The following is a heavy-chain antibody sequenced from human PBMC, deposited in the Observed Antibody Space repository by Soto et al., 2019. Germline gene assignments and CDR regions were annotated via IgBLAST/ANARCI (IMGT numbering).Heavy chain of an antibody. J-gene: IGHJ4*02. V-gene: IGHV3-33*01. CDR2: IWYDGSNK. CDR1: GFTFSSYG. CDR3: ARDSHVGSGWQLTANY. D-gene: IGHD6-19*01. Sequence: XXSLRLSFAASGFTFSSYGMHWVLQAPGKGLEWVAVIWYDGSNKYYAESVKGRFTISRDNSKNTLYLQMNSLRAEDTAVYYCARDSHVGSGWQLTANYWGQGTLVTVSS.